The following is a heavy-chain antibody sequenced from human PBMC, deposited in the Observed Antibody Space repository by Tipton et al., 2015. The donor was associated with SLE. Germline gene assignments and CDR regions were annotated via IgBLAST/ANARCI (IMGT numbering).Heavy chain of an antibody. V-gene: IGHV3-7*01. CDR3: TRESHATFDI. Sequence: SLRLSCAASGFSFNTYWMAWVRQAPGKGLEWVANMDLDGTEKFYVGSVKGRFTISRDNAKNSLYLQLNSLRAEDTAVYYCTRESHATFDIWGQGTMVIVSS. CDR1: GFSFNTYW. D-gene: IGHD2-2*01. J-gene: IGHJ3*02. CDR2: MDLDGTEK.